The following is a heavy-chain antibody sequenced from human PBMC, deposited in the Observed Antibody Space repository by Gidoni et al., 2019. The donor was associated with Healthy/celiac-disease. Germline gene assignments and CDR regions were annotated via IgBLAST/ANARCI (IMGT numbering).Heavy chain of an antibody. CDR2: ISYDGRNK. D-gene: IGHD3-16*01. V-gene: IGHV3-30*19. CDR1: GFTLRSDG. CDR3: AREGEWDALDI. Sequence: QVQLVESGGGVVQPGRSLRLSCASSGFTLRSDGMHWVRQAPGKGLEWVAVISYDGRNKYYADSVKGRFNISRDKSKNTLYLELNRLRVEDTAVYYCAREGEWDALDIWGQGTMVTVSS. J-gene: IGHJ3*02.